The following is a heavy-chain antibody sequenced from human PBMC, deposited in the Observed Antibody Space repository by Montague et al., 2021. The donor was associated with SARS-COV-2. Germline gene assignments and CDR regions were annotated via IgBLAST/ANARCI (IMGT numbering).Heavy chain of an antibody. CDR3: VRDHDQVFDY. J-gene: IGHJ4*02. V-gene: IGHV6-1*01. CDR1: GDSVSTKLSA. Sequence: CAISGDSVSTKLSAWNWIRQSPSRGLEWLGRTYYRSNWSHDYAPSVKSRIIVNPDTSKNQFSLQLNSVTPEDTAGYYCVRDHDQVFDYWGEGTLVTVSS. CDR2: TYYRSNWSH. D-gene: IGHD1-1*01.